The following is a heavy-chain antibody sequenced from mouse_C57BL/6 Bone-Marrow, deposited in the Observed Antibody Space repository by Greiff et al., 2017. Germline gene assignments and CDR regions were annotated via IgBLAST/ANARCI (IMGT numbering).Heavy chain of an antibody. J-gene: IGHJ2*01. V-gene: IGHV5-9*01. Sequence: EVKLMESGGGLVKPGGSLKLSCAASGFTFSSYTMSWVRQTPEKRLEWVATISGGGGNTYYPDSVKGRVTISRDNAKNTRYLQLSSQRSENTALVYCAGPRGYWGQGTALTVSA. CDR1: GFTFSSYT. CDR3: AGPRGY. CDR2: ISGGGGNT.